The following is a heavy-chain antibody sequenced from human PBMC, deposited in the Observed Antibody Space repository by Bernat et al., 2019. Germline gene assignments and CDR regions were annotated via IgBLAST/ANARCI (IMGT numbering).Heavy chain of an antibody. V-gene: IGHV3-7*01. CDR3: ARRRCSSTSCFFDY. CDR2: IKQDGSEK. D-gene: IGHD2-2*01. CDR1: GFTFSSYW. Sequence: EVQLVESGGGLVQPGGSLRLSCAASGFTFSSYWMSWVRQAPGKGLEWVANIKQDGSEKYYVDSVKDRFTISRDNAKNSLYLQMNSLRAEDTAVYYCARRRCSSTSCFFDYWGQGTLVTVSS. J-gene: IGHJ4*02.